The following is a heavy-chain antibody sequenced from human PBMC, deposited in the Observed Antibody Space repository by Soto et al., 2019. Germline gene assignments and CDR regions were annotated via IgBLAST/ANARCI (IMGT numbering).Heavy chain of an antibody. V-gene: IGHV3-74*01. J-gene: IGHJ4*02. CDR3: TRGPRPISTGTGAY. D-gene: IGHD3-10*01. Sequence: PGGSLRLSCAASGFIFKMYWMHWVRQSPGKGLVWISRIYNDGTYSDYADSVRGRFTISRDNVNDTLYLQMNNLRAEDSGLYYCTRGPRPISTGTGAYWGQGTQVTDSS. CDR1: GFIFKMYW. CDR2: IYNDGTYS.